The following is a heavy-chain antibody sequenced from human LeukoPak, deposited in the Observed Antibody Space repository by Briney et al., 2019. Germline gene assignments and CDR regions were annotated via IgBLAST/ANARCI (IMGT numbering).Heavy chain of an antibody. CDR3: GRCIPAAGRVNCYYMDV. J-gene: IGHJ6*03. CDR2: ISAYNGNT. D-gene: IGHD6-13*01. CDR1: GYTFTSYG. Sequence: GASVKVSCKASGYTFTSYGISWVRQAPGQGLEWMGWISAYNGNTHYAQKLQGRVTMTTDTSTSTVYMELRSLRSDDTAVYYCGRCIPAAGRVNCYYMDVWGTGTTVTISS. V-gene: IGHV1-18*01.